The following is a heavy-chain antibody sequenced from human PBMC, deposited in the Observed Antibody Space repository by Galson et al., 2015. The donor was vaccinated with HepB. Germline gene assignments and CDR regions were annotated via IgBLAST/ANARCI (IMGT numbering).Heavy chain of an antibody. V-gene: IGHV5-51*01. CDR2: IYPGDSHT. CDR3: AREYYDFWSGYFLDY. CDR1: GYTFTNHW. D-gene: IGHD3-3*01. J-gene: IGHJ4*02. Sequence: QSGAEVKKPGESLKISCKGSGYTFTNHWIGWVRQMPGKGLEWMGIIYPGDSHTRYSPSFQGQVTISADKSISTAYLQWSSLKASDTAMYYCAREYYDFWSGYFLDYWGQGTLVTVSS.